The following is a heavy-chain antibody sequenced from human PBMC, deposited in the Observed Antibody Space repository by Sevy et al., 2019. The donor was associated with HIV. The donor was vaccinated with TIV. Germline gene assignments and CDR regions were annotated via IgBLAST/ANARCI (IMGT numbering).Heavy chain of an antibody. Sequence: SETLSLTCTVSGGSISSSSYYWGWIRQPPGKGLEWIGSIYYSGSTYYNPSLKSRVTISVDTSKSQVSLKLSSVTAADTAVYYCARQSWELLFHWFDPWVQGTLVTVSS. D-gene: IGHD3-10*01. CDR1: GGSISSSSYY. J-gene: IGHJ5*02. V-gene: IGHV4-39*01. CDR3: ARQSWELLFHWFDP. CDR2: IYYSGST.